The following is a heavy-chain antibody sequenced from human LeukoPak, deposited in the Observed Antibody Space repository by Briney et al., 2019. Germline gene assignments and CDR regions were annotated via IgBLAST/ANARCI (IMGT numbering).Heavy chain of an antibody. Sequence: GGSLRLSCAASGFTFSSYAMSWVRQAPGKGLEWVSAISGSGGSTYYADSVKGRFTISRDNSKNTLYLQMNSLRAEDTAVYYCAKEGYCSSTSCYSYYYYGMDVWGQGTTVTVSS. J-gene: IGHJ6*02. CDR3: AKEGYCSSTSCYSYYYYGMDV. D-gene: IGHD2-2*02. CDR1: GFTFSSYA. CDR2: ISGSGGST. V-gene: IGHV3-23*01.